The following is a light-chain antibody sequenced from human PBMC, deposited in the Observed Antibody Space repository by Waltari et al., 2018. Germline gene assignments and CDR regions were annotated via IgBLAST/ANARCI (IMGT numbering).Light chain of an antibody. CDR1: QSVNYY. CDR3: QQYDEWPRT. J-gene: IGKJ1*01. Sequence: EIVMTQSPATLSVSPGERATLSFRASQSVNYYLAWYQQKDGQAPRLLIYGASTRAPGIPARFSGSGSGTEFTLSISSLQSEDFAIYYCQQYDEWPRTFGHGTRVEI. V-gene: IGKV3-15*01. CDR2: GAS.